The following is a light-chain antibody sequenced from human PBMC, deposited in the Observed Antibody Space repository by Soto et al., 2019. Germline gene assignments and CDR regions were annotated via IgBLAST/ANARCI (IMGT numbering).Light chain of an antibody. CDR3: QQYDKWPPT. J-gene: IGKJ4*01. CDR2: GAS. CDR1: QSISSK. Sequence: EIKMAQSPDTLSVSPGERATLSCRASQSISSKLAWYQQRPGQAPRLLIYGASTRATGVPVRFRGGGSGTEFTLTISCLQSEDFAVYCCQQYDKWPPTFGGGTKVEIK. V-gene: IGKV3-15*01.